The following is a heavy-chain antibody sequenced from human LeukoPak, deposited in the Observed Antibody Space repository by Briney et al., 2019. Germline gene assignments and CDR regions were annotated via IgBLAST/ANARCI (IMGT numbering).Heavy chain of an antibody. Sequence: ASVKASCKASGYTFTSYYMHWVRQAPGQGLEWMGIINPSSGSTTYAQKFQGRVTMTRDTSTSTVYMELSSLRSDDTAVYYCARALPSINVARGIMRVYFDQGGQGTLVTVSS. V-gene: IGHV1-46*01. CDR2: INPSSGST. J-gene: IGHJ4*02. D-gene: IGHD3-10*01. CDR3: ARALPSINVARGIMRVYFDQ. CDR1: GYTFTSYY.